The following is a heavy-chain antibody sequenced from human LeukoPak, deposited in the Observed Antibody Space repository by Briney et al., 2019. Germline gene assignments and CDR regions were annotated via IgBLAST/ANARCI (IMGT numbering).Heavy chain of an antibody. J-gene: IGHJ4*02. Sequence: ASVKVSCKASGYTFTSYDINWVRQATGQGLEWMGWMNPNSGNTGYAQKFQGRVTMTRNTSISTAYMELSSLRSEDTAVYYCARILSIAARRGLGYWGQGTLVTVPS. CDR3: ARILSIAARRGLGY. CDR1: GYTFTSYD. D-gene: IGHD6-6*01. V-gene: IGHV1-8*01. CDR2: MNPNSGNT.